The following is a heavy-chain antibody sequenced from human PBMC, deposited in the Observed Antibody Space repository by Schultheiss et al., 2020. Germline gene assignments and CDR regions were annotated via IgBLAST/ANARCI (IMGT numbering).Heavy chain of an antibody. CDR3: AKEGYYDSSGYYAWGRDV. CDR2: ISGSGGST. J-gene: IGHJ6*02. V-gene: IGHV3-23*01. D-gene: IGHD3-22*01. CDR1: GFTFSSYA. Sequence: GESLKISCAASGFTFSSYAMSWVRQAPGKGLEWVSAISGSGGSTYYADSVKGRFTISRDNSKNTLYLQMNSLRAEDTAVYYCAKEGYYDSSGYYAWGRDVWGQGTTVTVAS.